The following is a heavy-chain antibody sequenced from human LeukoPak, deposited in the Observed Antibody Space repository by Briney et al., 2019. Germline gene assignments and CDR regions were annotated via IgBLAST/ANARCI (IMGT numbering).Heavy chain of an antibody. V-gene: IGHV3-30*02. D-gene: IGHD2-2*01. CDR3: AKDRVDCSSTSCLYYYYYYMDV. Sequence: PGGSLRLSWAASGSTFSSHGTHWVRHAPGKGLEWVAFIRYDGSNKYYADSVKGRFTISRDNSKNTLYLQMNSLRAEDTAVYYCAKDRVDCSSTSCLYYYYYYMDVWGKGTTVTVSS. CDR1: GSTFSSHG. J-gene: IGHJ6*03. CDR2: IRYDGSNK.